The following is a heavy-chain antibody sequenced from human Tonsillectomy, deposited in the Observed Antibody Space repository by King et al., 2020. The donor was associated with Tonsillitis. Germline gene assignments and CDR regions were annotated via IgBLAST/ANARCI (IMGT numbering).Heavy chain of an antibody. D-gene: IGHD3-10*01. CDR2: INHSGST. CDR1: GGSFSGYY. J-gene: IGHJ4*02. V-gene: IGHV4-34*01. CDR3: ARALYYYGSGSYSAIPYYFDY. Sequence: VQLQQWGAGLLKPSETLSLTCAVYGGSFSGYYWSWIRQPPGKGLEWIGEINHSGSTNYNPSLKSRVTISVDTSKNQFSLKLSSVTAADTAVYYCARALYYYGSGSYSAIPYYFDYWGQGTLVTDSS.